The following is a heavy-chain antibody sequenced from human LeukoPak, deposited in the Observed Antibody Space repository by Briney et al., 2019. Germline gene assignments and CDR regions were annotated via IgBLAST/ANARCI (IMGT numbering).Heavy chain of an antibody. CDR2: ISCSGGST. D-gene: IGHD4-23*01. Sequence: HPGGSLRHSFSVSGFNFSYYVISRVRQAPGKGVECVSHISCSGGSTYYADSVKGRFTISRDNSKNTLYLQMNSLRAEDTAVYYCARVHSGGHPYDAFDIWGKGTMVTVSS. J-gene: IGHJ3*02. CDR1: GFNFSYYV. CDR3: ARVHSGGHPYDAFDI. V-gene: IGHV3-23*01.